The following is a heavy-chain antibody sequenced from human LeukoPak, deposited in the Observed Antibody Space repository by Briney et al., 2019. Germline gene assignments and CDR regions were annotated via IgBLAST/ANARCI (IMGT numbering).Heavy chain of an antibody. D-gene: IGHD4-17*01. V-gene: IGHV3-21*01. Sequence: GGSLRLSCAVSGFTFSSYTMNWVRQAPGKGLEWVSSLSSTNRYIYYGDSVKGRFTISRDNTKNSLYLEMNSPRAEDTAVYYCAREHGDEIYGDAFDIWGQGTMVTVSS. CDR3: AREHGDEIYGDAFDI. J-gene: IGHJ3*02. CDR1: GFTFSSYT. CDR2: LSSTNRYI.